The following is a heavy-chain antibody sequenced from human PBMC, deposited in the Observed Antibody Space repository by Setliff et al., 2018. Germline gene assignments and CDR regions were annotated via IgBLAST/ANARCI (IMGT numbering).Heavy chain of an antibody. Sequence: ASVKVSCKASGYTLTNYYMHWVRQAPGQGLEWMGIINPSGGLTRYAQKFQGRVTMPRDTSTSTVYMGVISLRSEDTAVYFCARNRFYNSWSGTSITAPHDAFDIWGQGTMVTVSS. D-gene: IGHD3-3*01. CDR2: INPSGGLT. J-gene: IGHJ3*02. CDR3: ARNRFYNSWSGTSITAPHDAFDI. V-gene: IGHV1-46*03. CDR1: GYTLTNYY.